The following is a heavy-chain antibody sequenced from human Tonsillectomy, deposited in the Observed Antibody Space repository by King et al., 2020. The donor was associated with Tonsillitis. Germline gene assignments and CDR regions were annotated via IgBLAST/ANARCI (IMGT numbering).Heavy chain of an antibody. D-gene: IGHD5-12*01. CDR3: GSYEGGVFDP. V-gene: IGHV4-31*03. CDR1: GGSISGGAYY. Sequence: QLQESGPGLVKPSQTLSLTCTVSGGSISGGAYYWSWIRQHPGKGLEWIGYIYYSGNSGNTFYNPSLKSRLTISGDTSKNQFSLKLSSVTAAGTAVYYCGSYEGGVFDPWGQGTLVTVSS. J-gene: IGHJ5*02. CDR2: IYYSGNSGNT.